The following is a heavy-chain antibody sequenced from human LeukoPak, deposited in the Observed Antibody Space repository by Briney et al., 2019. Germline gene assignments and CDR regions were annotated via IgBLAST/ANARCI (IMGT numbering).Heavy chain of an antibody. D-gene: IGHD1-26*01. CDR3: ATHSGSFSDAFDI. J-gene: IGHJ3*02. Sequence: KVSCKDSGYTFTGYYMHWVRHMPGKGLEWMGIIYPGDSDTRYSPSFQGQVTISANKSISTAYLQWSSLKASDTAMYYCATHSGSFSDAFDIWGQGTMVTVSS. V-gene: IGHV5-51*01. CDR2: IYPGDSDT. CDR1: GYTFTGYY.